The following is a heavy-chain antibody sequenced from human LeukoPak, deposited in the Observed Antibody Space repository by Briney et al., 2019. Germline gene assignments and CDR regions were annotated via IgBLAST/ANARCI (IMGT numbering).Heavy chain of an antibody. D-gene: IGHD3-10*01. V-gene: IGHV4-59*01. J-gene: IGHJ6*03. CDR1: GGSISSYY. CDR3: AAGEYYYYYYMDV. Sequence: PSETLSLTCTVSGGSISSYYWSWIRQPPGKGLEWIGYIYYSGSTNYKSSLKSRVTISVDTSKNQFSLKLSSVTAADTAVYYCAAGEYYYYYYMDVWGKGTTVTVSS. CDR2: IYYSGST.